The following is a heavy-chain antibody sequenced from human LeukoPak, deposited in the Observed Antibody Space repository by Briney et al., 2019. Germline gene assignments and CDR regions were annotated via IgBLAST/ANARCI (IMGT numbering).Heavy chain of an antibody. CDR3: ARWKPRSDALDV. J-gene: IGHJ3*01. D-gene: IGHD1-1*01. V-gene: IGHV3-23*01. CDR2: IHGGGDVT. CDR1: GFTFTNYA. Sequence: GGSLRLTCAASGFTFTNYAMNWVRQAPEKGLEWVSTIHGGGDVTYYADSVKGRFTISRDNAKNSLFLQMTSLRAEDTAMYYCARWKPRSDALDVWGKGTMVMVSS.